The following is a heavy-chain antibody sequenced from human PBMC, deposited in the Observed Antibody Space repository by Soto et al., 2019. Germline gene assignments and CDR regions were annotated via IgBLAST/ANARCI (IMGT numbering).Heavy chain of an antibody. CDR2: VWSGGSSK. J-gene: IGHJ5*02. D-gene: IGHD2-21*01. CDR3: ARDWGGPARTRVVAPDL. V-gene: IGHV3-33*01. Sequence: QEQLVESGGGVVQPGTSLRLSCVTSGFTFGNYGIHWVRQAPGKGLEWVEGVWSGGSSKYYTESVKGRLSLSRDNSESAVYLQMNSLRVEGAAVSYCARDWGGPARTRVVAPDLWGQGTLVTVSS. CDR1: GFTFGNYG.